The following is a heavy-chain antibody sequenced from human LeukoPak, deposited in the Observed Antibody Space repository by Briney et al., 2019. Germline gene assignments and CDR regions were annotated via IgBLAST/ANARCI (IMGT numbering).Heavy chain of an antibody. V-gene: IGHV3-7*04. J-gene: IGHJ4*02. Sequence: GGSLRLSCAASGFTFSSYWMSWVRRAPGKGLEWVANIKQDGSEKYYVDSVKGRFTFSRDNAKNSLFLQMNSLRAEDTAVYYCARGVDTATTSGYWGQGTLVTV. CDR1: GFTFSSYW. D-gene: IGHD5-18*01. CDR2: IKQDGSEK. CDR3: ARGVDTATTSGY.